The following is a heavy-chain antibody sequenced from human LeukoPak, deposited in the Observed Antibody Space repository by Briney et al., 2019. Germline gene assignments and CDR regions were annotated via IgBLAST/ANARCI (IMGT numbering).Heavy chain of an antibody. CDR2: IKHDGSQK. CDR1: GFTVSTYW. CDR3: TPSIAVAGSLDY. Sequence: PGGSLRLSCAASGFTVSTYWMSWVRQAPGKGLEWVANIKHDGSQKYYVDSVKGRFTISRDNAKNSLYLQLNSLRAEDTAVYYCTPSIAVAGSLDYWGQGTLVTVSS. J-gene: IGHJ4*02. D-gene: IGHD6-19*01. V-gene: IGHV3-7*05.